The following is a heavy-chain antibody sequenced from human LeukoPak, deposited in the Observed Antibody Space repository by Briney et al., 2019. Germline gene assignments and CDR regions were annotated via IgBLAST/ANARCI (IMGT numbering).Heavy chain of an antibody. CDR1: GFIFSSYS. V-gene: IGHV3-21*01. CDR3: ARDLYGDYGFDF. Sequence: PGGSLRLSCAASGFIFSSYSMNWVRQAPGKGLEWVSSISGSTSYIYCADPLKGRFTISRDNAKNSLYLQMNSLRAEDTAVYYCARDLYGDYGFDFWGQGTLVTVSA. D-gene: IGHD4-17*01. J-gene: IGHJ4*02. CDR2: ISGSTSYI.